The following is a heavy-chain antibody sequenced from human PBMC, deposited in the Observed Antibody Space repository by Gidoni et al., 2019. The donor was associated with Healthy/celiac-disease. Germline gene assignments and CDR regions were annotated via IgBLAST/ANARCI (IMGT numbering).Heavy chain of an antibody. J-gene: IGHJ4*02. Sequence: QVQLQESGPGLVTPSETLSLTCTVSGGSISSYYWSWIRQPPGKGLEWIGYIYYSGSTNYNPSLKSRVTISVDTSKNQFSLKLSSVTAADTAVYYCASLPYYYDSSGYYGFDYWGQGTLVTVSS. CDR3: ASLPYYYDSSGYYGFDY. D-gene: IGHD3-22*01. V-gene: IGHV4-59*01. CDR2: IYYSGST. CDR1: GGSISSYY.